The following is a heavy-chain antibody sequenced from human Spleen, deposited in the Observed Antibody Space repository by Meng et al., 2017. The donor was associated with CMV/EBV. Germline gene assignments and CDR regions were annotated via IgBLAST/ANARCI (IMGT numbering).Heavy chain of an antibody. Sequence: SETLSLTCTVSGGSISSNNYYWAWIRQPPGKGLDWIGSIYYSGSTYYNPSLKSRVTISLDTSKNQFSLKLSSVTAADTAVYYCATEVLYYYYGMDVWGQGTTVTVSS. CDR2: IYYSGST. CDR3: ATEVLYYYYGMDV. CDR1: GGSISSNNYY. J-gene: IGHJ6*02. V-gene: IGHV4-39*07. D-gene: IGHD2/OR15-2a*01.